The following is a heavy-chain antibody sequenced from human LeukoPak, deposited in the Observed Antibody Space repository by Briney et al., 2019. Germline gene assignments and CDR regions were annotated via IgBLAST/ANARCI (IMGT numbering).Heavy chain of an antibody. CDR1: GYNFISYG. V-gene: IGHV1-18*01. Sequence: ASVNVSCKTSGYNFISYGINWVRQAPGQGLEWMGGISTYDGNIHSARKFQGRVTLTTDTSTSTVYMELRNLRSDDTAVYYCARARRGDISLGYWGQGTLVTVSS. D-gene: IGHD2-21*02. J-gene: IGHJ4*02. CDR3: ARARRGDISLGY. CDR2: ISTYDGNI.